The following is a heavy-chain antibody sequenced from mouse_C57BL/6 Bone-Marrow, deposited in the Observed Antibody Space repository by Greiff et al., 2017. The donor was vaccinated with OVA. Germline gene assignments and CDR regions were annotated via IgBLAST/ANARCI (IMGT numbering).Heavy chain of an antibody. V-gene: IGHV1-4*01. CDR2: INPSSGYT. CDR1: GYTFTSYT. D-gene: IGHD2-3*01. CDR3: ARWLLSWFAY. J-gene: IGHJ3*01. Sequence: LQESGAELARPGASVKMSCKASGYTFTSYTMHWVKQRPGQGLEWIGYINPSSGYTKYNQKFKDKATLTADKSSSTAYMQLSSLTSEDSAVYYCARWLLSWFAYWGQGTLVTVSA.